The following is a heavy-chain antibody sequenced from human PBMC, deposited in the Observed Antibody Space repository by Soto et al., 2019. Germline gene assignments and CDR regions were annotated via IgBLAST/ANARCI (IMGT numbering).Heavy chain of an antibody. V-gene: IGHV2-5*02. CDR3: AHRVLRTVFGLVTTTAIYFDF. J-gene: IGHJ4*02. Sequence: QITLNESGPTQVKPRQTLTLTCTFSGFSLTTSGVGVGWIRQSPGQAPEWLALIYWDDDKRYSPSLKGRLTITKDTSKNQVVLTMADLDPADTATYYCAHRVLRTVFGLVTTTAIYFDFWGQGTPVAVSS. CDR2: IYWDDDK. D-gene: IGHD3-3*01. CDR1: GFSLTTSGVG.